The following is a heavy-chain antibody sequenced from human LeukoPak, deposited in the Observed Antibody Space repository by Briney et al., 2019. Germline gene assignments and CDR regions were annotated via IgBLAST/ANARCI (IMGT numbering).Heavy chain of an antibody. D-gene: IGHD6-13*01. Sequence: SETLSLTCTVSGDSIRSSNNYWAWVRQPPGKALEWLGSIFYSGSTYYNPSLKSRVTISVDTSKNQFSLNLYSVTAADTATYYCARRGITYSSSFFAYWGQGTLVTVSS. CDR1: GDSIRSSNNY. V-gene: IGHV4-39*01. CDR3: ARRGITYSSSFFAY. CDR2: IFYSGST. J-gene: IGHJ4*02.